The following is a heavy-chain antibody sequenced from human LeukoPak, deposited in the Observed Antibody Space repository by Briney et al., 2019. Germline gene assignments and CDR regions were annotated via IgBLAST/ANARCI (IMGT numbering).Heavy chain of an antibody. J-gene: IGHJ4*02. D-gene: IGHD3-10*01. V-gene: IGHV4-34*01. CDR2: INHSGST. Sequence: SETLSLTCTVSGGSISYYYWSWIRQPPGKGLEWIGEINHSGSTNYNPSLKSRVTISVDTSKNQFSLKLSSVTAADTAVYYCARRRLLWFGELAHEDYWGQGTLVTVSS. CDR3: ARRRLLWFGELAHEDY. CDR1: GGSISYYY.